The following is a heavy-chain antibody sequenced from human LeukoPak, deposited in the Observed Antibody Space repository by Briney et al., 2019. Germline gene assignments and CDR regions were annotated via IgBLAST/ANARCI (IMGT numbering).Heavy chain of an antibody. V-gene: IGHV4-59*08. D-gene: IGHD2-15*01. CDR3: ARHEYCSGGSCVWEYFDY. J-gene: IGHJ4*02. Sequence: PSETLSPTCTVSGGSISSYYWSWIRQPPGKGLEWIGYIYYSGSTNYNPSLKSRVTISVDTSKNQFSLKLSSVTAADTAVYYCARHEYCSGGSCVWEYFDYWGQGTLVTVSS. CDR2: IYYSGST. CDR1: GGSISSYY.